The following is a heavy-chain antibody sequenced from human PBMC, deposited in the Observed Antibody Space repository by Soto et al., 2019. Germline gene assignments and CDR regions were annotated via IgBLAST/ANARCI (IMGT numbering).Heavy chain of an antibody. V-gene: IGHV1-3*01. Sequence: QVHLVQSGTEVKEPGASVKLSCKASGFSFTNYAIHWVRQAPGQSLEWMGWIHAVNGATQYSQKFQARVTFTRDTSANTAYMDLSRLRSEDRALYFCASIVTEYSYDRLDVWGQGTTVDVSS. CDR1: GFSFTNYA. J-gene: IGHJ6*02. CDR2: IHAVNGAT. CDR3: ASIVTEYSYDRLDV. D-gene: IGHD5-18*01.